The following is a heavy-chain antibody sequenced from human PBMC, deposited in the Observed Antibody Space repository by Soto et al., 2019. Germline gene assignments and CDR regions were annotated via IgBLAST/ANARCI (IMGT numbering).Heavy chain of an antibody. CDR3: ARDGDVNTGFGKDY. J-gene: IGHJ4*02. V-gene: IGHV3-33*01. D-gene: IGHD3-16*01. CDR1: GFTFSSYG. CDR2: IWHDGGNK. Sequence: GGSLRLSCAASGFTFSSYGMHWVRQAPGKGLEWVAFIWHDGGNKFYAESVKGRFTISRDNSKNTLYLQMTSLSAEDTAMYYCARDGDVNTGFGKDYWGQGTLVTSPQ.